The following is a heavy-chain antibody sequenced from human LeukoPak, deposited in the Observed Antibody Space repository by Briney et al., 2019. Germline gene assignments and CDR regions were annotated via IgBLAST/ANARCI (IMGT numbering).Heavy chain of an antibody. V-gene: IGHV1-2*02. Sequence: GASVKVSCKASGYTFTGYYIHWVRQAPEQGLEWMGWIDPNSGDTNYAQKFQGRVTMTRDTSISTAYMELSRLRSDDTALYYCARDRMGATTDYWGQGTLVTVSS. D-gene: IGHD1-26*01. J-gene: IGHJ4*02. CDR1: GYTFTGYY. CDR2: IDPNSGDT. CDR3: ARDRMGATTDY.